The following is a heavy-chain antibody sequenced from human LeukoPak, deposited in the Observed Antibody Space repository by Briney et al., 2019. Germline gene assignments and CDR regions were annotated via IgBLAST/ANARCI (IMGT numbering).Heavy chain of an antibody. V-gene: IGHV1-2*06. CDR3: ARGRGYCGGDCYVY. CDR2: INPNSGGT. Sequence: AASVKVSCKASGYTFTGYYMHWVRQAPGQGLEWMGRINPNSGGTNYAQKFQGRVTMTRDTSISTAYMELSRLRSDDTAVYYRARGRGYCGGDCYVYWGQGTLVTVSS. CDR1: GYTFTGYY. D-gene: IGHD2-15*01. J-gene: IGHJ4*02.